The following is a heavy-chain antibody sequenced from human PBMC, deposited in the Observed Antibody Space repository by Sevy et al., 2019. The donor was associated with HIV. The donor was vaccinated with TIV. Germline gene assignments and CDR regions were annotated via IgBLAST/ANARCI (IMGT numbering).Heavy chain of an antibody. D-gene: IGHD3-22*01. CDR1: GFTFSSYA. V-gene: IGHV3-30*04. CDR2: ISYDGSNK. Sequence: GGSLRLSCAASGFTFSSYAMHWVRQAPGKGLEWVAVISYDGSNKYYADSVKGRLTISRDNSKNTLCLQMNSLGAEDTAVYYCARNGRYYDSSGFYYFDYWGQGTLVTVSS. CDR3: ARNGRYYDSSGFYYFDY. J-gene: IGHJ4*02.